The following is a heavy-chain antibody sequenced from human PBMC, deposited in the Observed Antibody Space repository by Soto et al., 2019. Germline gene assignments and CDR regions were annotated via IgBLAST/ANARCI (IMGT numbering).Heavy chain of an antibody. J-gene: IGHJ4*02. CDR3: ARDGGHYFGERKTDF. D-gene: IGHD2-21*01. V-gene: IGHV3-7*05. CDR2: IRQDASER. CDR1: GFIFSDYW. Sequence: EVQLVESGGGLVQPGGSLRLSCAGSGFIFSDYWLTWVRQSAGKGLEWLASIRQDASERYSAASVKGRFSISRANAKNSVYLQMDSLRAEYTALYYCARDGGHYFGERKTDFWGQGTLVTVSS.